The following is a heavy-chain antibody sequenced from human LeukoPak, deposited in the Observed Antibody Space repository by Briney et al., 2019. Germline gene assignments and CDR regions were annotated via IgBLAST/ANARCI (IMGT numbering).Heavy chain of an antibody. CDR2: IYYTGST. J-gene: IGHJ4*02. CDR1: GGSISSSSYY. CDR3: ARLSSGWYGGFIDY. D-gene: IGHD6-19*01. Sequence: SETLSLTCTVSGGSISSSSYYWGWIRQHPGMGLEWIGSIYYTGSTYYNPSLKSRVTISVDTSNNQFSLKLSSVTAADTAVYYCARLSSGWYGGFIDYWGQGTLVTVSS. V-gene: IGHV4-39*01.